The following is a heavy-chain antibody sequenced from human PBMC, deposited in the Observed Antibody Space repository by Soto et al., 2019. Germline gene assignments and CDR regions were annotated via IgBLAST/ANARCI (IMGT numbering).Heavy chain of an antibody. CDR1: GFTFSNYD. V-gene: IGHV3-13*01. Sequence: GGSLRLSCAASGFTFSNYDMHWVRQATGQGLQWVANINVAGNTYYPVSVQGRFTISRENAKNSVYLHINSLRVEDTAVYYCTRTADFTSAFDIWGQGTMVTVSS. CDR3: TRTADFTSAFDI. CDR2: INVAGNT. D-gene: IGHD2-21*02. J-gene: IGHJ3*02.